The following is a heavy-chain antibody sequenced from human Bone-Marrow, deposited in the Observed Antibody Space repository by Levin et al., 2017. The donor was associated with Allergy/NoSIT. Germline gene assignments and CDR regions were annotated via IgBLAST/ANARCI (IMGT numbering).Heavy chain of an antibody. CDR3: ARVGSNYYGAGDLDY. V-gene: IGHV3-74*01. Sequence: PGGSLRLSCEASGFTFSNYWMHWVRQAPGKGPEWVPRVSVDGSSTRYADSVKGRFTVSRDNAKKTLYLQMNSLRAEDTAMYYCARVGSNYYGAGDLDYWGQGTLVTVSS. CDR2: VSVDGSST. D-gene: IGHD3-10*01. J-gene: IGHJ4*02. CDR1: GFTFSNYW.